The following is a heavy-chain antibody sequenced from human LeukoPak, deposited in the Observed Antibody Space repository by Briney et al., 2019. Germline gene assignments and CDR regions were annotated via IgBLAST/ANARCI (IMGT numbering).Heavy chain of an antibody. CDR1: GFTFSNYR. D-gene: IGHD3-16*01. V-gene: IGHV3-48*04. Sequence: PGGSLRLSCAASGFTFSNYRMNWVRQAPGKGLEWVSYITSGSSTIYYADSVKGRFTISRDNAKNSLYPQLNSLRAEDTAVYYCAGSDTYTPYYFDYWGQGTLVTVSS. J-gene: IGHJ4*02. CDR3: AGSDTYTPYYFDY. CDR2: ITSGSSTI.